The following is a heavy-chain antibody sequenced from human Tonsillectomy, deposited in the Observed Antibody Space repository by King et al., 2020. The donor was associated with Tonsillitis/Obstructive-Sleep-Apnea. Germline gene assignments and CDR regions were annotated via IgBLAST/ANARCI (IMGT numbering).Heavy chain of an antibody. V-gene: IGHV6-1*01. CDR3: ARSPLGSTYYFDY. J-gene: IGHJ4*02. D-gene: IGHD1-26*01. Sequence: VQLQQSVPGLVKPSQTLSLTCSISGDSLSSNIAILIWIRQSPSRCLEWLGRADYRSKWYYDYALSVKSRIIVDPDTSKNQLSLQLNSVTPEDTAVYYCARSPLGSTYYFDYWGQGTLVTVSS. CDR2: ADYRSKWYY. CDR1: GDSLSSNIAI.